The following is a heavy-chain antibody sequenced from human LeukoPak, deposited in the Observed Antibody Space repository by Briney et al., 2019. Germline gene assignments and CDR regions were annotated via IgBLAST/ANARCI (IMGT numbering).Heavy chain of an antibody. V-gene: IGHV3-30*04. J-gene: IGHJ4*02. CDR2: ISYDGANE. CDR3: ATGGKFDFWSGYHIDN. CDR1: GFTFGDYA. D-gene: IGHD3-3*01. Sequence: GGSLRLSCTASGFTFGDYAMSWVRQAPGKGLEWVAVISYDGANENFADSVKGRFTVSRDNSKHTLYLHMNSLRSDDTAMYYCATGGKFDFWSGYHIDNWGQGTLVTVSS.